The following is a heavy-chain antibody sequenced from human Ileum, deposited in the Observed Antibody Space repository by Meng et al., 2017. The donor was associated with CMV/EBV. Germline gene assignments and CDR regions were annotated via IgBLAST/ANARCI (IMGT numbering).Heavy chain of an antibody. CDR3: AKDYLDSLASDS. J-gene: IGHJ5*02. Sequence: EGQMWGPGGGLVHPGGPLIPSCVGSGFIISNQVRNLVRQAPGKGLEWVSTIGRGGDTYYADSVRGRFTVSRDNSKNTVYLQMNSLRVEDSAVYYCAKDYLDSLASDSWGQGTLVTVSS. CDR1: GFIISNQV. V-gene: IGHV3-23*01. CDR2: IGRGGDT. D-gene: IGHD2-21*01.